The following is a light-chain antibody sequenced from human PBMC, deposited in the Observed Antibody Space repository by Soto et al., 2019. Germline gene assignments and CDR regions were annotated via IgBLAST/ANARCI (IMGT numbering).Light chain of an antibody. V-gene: IGKV1-39*01. J-gene: IGKJ2*01. CDR2: GAS. CDR3: QQSYTYPHS. Sequence: DIQMTQSPSSLSASVGDRVTITCRASQSVTNYLNWYQQKPGKAPNLLIFGASSLQSGVPSRFSGSGSGTDFTLTVSSLQPEDVATYYCQQSYTYPHSFGQGTKLEIK. CDR1: QSVTNY.